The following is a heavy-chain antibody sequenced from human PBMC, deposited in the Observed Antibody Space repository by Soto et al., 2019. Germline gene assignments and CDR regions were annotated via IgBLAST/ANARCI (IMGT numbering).Heavy chain of an antibody. CDR2: INHSGST. CDR1: GGSFSGYY. V-gene: IGHV4-34*01. CDR3: ARARRAPYSSGWYDAFDI. D-gene: IGHD6-19*01. Sequence: SETLSLTCAAYGGSFSGYYWSWIRQPPGKGLEWIGEINHSGSTNYNPSLKSRVTISVDTSKNQFSLKLSSVTAADTAVYYCARARRAPYSSGWYDAFDIWGQGTMVTVSS. J-gene: IGHJ3*02.